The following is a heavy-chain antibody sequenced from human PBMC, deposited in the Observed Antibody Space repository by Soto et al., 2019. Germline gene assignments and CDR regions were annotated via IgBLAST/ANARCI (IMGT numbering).Heavy chain of an antibody. CDR2: IYPGDSDT. J-gene: IGHJ6*02. V-gene: IGHV5-51*01. CDR1: GYSFTGYW. Sequence: PGESLKISCKGSGYSFTGYWIGWVRQMPGKGLEWMGIIYPGDSDTRYSPSFQGQVTISADKSISTAYLQWSSLKASDTAMYYCATSLTGYPYYYGMDVWGQGTTVTVSS. CDR3: ATSLTGYPYYYGMDV. D-gene: IGHD3-9*01.